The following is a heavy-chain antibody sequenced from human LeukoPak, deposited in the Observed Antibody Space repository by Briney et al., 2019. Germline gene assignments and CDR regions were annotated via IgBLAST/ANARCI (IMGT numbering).Heavy chain of an antibody. CDR2: ISGSGGST. CDR1: GFTFSSYA. Sequence: GGSLRLSCAASGFTFSSYAMSWVRQAPGKGLEWVSAISGSGGSTYYADSVKGRFTISRDNSKNTQYLQMNSLRAEDTAVYYCAKDPTGSYFSYWYFDLWGRGSLVTVSS. V-gene: IGHV3-23*01. D-gene: IGHD1-26*01. J-gene: IGHJ2*01. CDR3: AKDPTGSYFSYWYFDL.